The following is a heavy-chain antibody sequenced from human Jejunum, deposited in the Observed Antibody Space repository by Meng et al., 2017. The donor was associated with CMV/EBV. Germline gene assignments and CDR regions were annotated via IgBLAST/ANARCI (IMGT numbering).Heavy chain of an antibody. Sequence: CAVSGFTYSNFGMSWVRQAPGMGLEWVANIKQDGSATYYADSVKGRFTISRDNAKNSLYLQMDNLRADDTAVYYCVREDIVVFDYWGQGTLVTVSS. CDR1: GFTYSNFG. D-gene: IGHD2-15*01. V-gene: IGHV3-7*01. CDR3: VREDIVVFDY. CDR2: IKQDGSAT. J-gene: IGHJ4*02.